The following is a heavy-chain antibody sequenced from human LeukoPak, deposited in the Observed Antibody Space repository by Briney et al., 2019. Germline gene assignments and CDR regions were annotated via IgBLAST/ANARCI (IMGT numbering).Heavy chain of an antibody. CDR2: IWYDGSNK. Sequence: PGRSLRLSCAASGFTFSSYGMHWVRQAPGKGLEWVAVIWYDGSNKYYADSVKGRFTISRDNSKNTLYLQMNSLRADDTAVYYCARGVRVVDIWGQGTMATVSS. J-gene: IGHJ3*02. CDR1: GFTFSSYG. V-gene: IGHV3-33*01. CDR3: ARGVRVVDI. D-gene: IGHD3-3*01.